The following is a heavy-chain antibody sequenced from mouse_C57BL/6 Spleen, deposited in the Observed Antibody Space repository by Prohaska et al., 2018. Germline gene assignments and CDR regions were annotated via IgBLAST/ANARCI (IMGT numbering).Heavy chain of an antibody. CDR3: ARPNFTYYYAMDY. V-gene: IGHV5-6*01. J-gene: IGHJ4*01. CDR2: ISSGGSYT. Sequence: LEWVATISSGGSYTYYPDSVKGRFTISRDNAKNTLYRQMSSLKSEDTAVYYCARPNFTYYYAMDYWGQGTSVTVSA.